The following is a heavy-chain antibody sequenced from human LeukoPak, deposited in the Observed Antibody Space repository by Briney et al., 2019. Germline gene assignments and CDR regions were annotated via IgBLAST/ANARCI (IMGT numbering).Heavy chain of an antibody. CDR3: ATYIVVALDY. D-gene: IGHD3-22*01. V-gene: IGHV3-48*03. J-gene: IGHJ4*02. CDR1: GFTFSSYE. Sequence: GGSLRLSCAASGFTFSSYEMNWVRQAPGKGLEWISYISNRGRTIYYADSVKGRFTTSRDNAKNSLYLQMKGLRAEDTAVYYCATYIVVALDYWGQGTLVTVSS. CDR2: ISNRGRTI.